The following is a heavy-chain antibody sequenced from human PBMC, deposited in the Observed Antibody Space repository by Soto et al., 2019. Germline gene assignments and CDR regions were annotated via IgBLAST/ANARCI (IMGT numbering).Heavy chain of an antibody. CDR3: AREGGYSSGWYDY. CDR1: GFTFSSYG. Sequence: QVQLVESGGGVVQPGRSLRLSCAASGFTFSSYGMHWVRQAPGKGLEWVAVIWYDGSNKYYADSVKGRFTISRDNSKNPLHLQMNSLSAEDPAVYYCAREGGYSSGWYDYWGQGTLVTVSS. J-gene: IGHJ4*02. V-gene: IGHV3-33*01. CDR2: IWYDGSNK. D-gene: IGHD6-19*01.